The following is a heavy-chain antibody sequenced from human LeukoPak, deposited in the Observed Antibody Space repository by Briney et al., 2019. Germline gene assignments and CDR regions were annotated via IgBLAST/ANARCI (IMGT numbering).Heavy chain of an antibody. CDR2: INHSGST. CDR3: ARYRVEALGLFDY. V-gene: IGHV4-34*01. J-gene: IGHJ4*02. CDR1: GGSFSGYY. D-gene: IGHD4-11*01. Sequence: PSETLSLTCAVYGGSFSGYYWSWIRQPPGKGLEWIGEINHSGSTNYNPSLKSRVTISVDTSKNQFSPKLSSVTAADTAVYYCARYRVEALGLFDYWGQGTLVTVSS.